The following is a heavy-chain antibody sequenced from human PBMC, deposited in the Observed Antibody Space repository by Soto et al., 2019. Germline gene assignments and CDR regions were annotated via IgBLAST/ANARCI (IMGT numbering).Heavy chain of an antibody. D-gene: IGHD2-2*01. Sequence: GGFLRLSCAASGFTFSAYAMHWVRQPPGKGLEWVAVISYDGRSEYYADSVKGRFTISRDNSQNTVYLQMNSLRAEDTALYFCPRDYHSYFDYWGPGTLVTVS. CDR2: ISYDGRSE. V-gene: IGHV3-30*04. CDR3: PRDYHSYFDY. CDR1: GFTFSAYA. J-gene: IGHJ4*02.